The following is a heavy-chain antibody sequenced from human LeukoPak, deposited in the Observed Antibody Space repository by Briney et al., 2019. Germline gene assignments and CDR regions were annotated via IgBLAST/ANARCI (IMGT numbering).Heavy chain of an antibody. CDR1: GGSISSSSYY. J-gene: IGHJ5*02. D-gene: IGHD2-2*01. CDR3: ARSAPRYCSSTSCYGGLLEFDP. Sequence: SETLSLTCTVSGGSISSSSYYWGWIRQPPGRGLERIGSIYYSGSTYYNSSLKSRVTISVDTSKNQFSLKLSSVTAADTAVYYCARSAPRYCSSTSCYGGLLEFDPWGQGTLVTVSS. CDR2: IYYSGST. V-gene: IGHV4-39*01.